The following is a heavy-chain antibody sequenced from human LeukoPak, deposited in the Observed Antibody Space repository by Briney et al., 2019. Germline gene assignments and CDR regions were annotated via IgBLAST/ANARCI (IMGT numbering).Heavy chain of an antibody. J-gene: IGHJ5*02. D-gene: IGHD6-19*01. Sequence: PSETLSLTCTVSGGSISSYYWSWIRQPPGKGLEWIGYIYYSGSTNYNPSLKSRVTISVDTSKNQFSLKLSSVTAADTAVYYCARARIAVARGYWFDPWGQGTLVTVSS. V-gene: IGHV4-59*01. CDR1: GGSISSYY. CDR2: IYYSGST. CDR3: ARARIAVARGYWFDP.